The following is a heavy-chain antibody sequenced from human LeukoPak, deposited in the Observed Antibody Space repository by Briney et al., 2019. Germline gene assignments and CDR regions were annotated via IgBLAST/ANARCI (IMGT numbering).Heavy chain of an antibody. D-gene: IGHD3-10*01. V-gene: IGHV3-7*01. J-gene: IGHJ4*02. CDR3: ATVPSLWFRETKNDY. CDR2: IKQDGREK. CDR1: GFTFSSYS. Sequence: GGSLRLSCAASGFTFSSYSMNWVRQAPGKGLVWVANIKQDGREKYYVDSVKGRFTISRDNAKNSLYLQMKSLRGEDAAVYYCATVPSLWFRETKNDYWGQGPLVTVSS.